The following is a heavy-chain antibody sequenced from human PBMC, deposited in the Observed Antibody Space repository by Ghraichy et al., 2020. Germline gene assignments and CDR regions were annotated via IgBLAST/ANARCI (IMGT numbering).Heavy chain of an antibody. J-gene: IGHJ6*03. CDR2: IKQDGSEK. CDR3: ARERHIVVVPAASYYYYYMDV. Sequence: LSLTCAASGFTFSSYWMSWVRQAPGKGLEWVANIKQDGSEKYYVDSVKGRFTISRDNAKNSLYLQMNSLRAEDTAVYYCARERHIVVVPAASYYYYYMDVWGKGTTVTVSS. D-gene: IGHD2-2*01. V-gene: IGHV3-7*01. CDR1: GFTFSSYW.